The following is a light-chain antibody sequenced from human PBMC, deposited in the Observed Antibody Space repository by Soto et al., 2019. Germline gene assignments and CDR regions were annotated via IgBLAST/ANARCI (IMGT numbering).Light chain of an antibody. CDR1: QSIGGY. CDR3: QQSYSSPIT. CDR2: AAS. Sequence: DIQMTQSPSSLSASVGDRVTITCRASQSIGGYLTWYQQLPGKAPKXLIFAASGLQSGVPSRFSGSGSGTDLTITISSLQPEDFETYYGQQSYSSPITFGQGTRLEIK. J-gene: IGKJ5*01. V-gene: IGKV1-39*01.